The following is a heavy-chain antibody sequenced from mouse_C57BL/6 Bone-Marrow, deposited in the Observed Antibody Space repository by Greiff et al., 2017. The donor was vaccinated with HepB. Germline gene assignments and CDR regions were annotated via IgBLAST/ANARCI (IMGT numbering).Heavy chain of an antibody. Sequence: VQLQQSGPELVKPGASVKISCKASGYTLTDYYMNWVKQSHGKSLEWIGDINPNNGGTSYNQKFKGKATLTVDKSSSTAYMELRSLTSEDSAVYYCACIYDYGWDYWGQGTSVTVSS. CDR2: INPNNGGT. J-gene: IGHJ4*01. D-gene: IGHD2-4*01. CDR1: GYTLTDYY. CDR3: ACIYDYGWDY. V-gene: IGHV1-26*01.